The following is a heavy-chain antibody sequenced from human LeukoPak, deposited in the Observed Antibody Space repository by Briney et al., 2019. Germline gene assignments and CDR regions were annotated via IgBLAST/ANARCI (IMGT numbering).Heavy chain of an antibody. V-gene: IGHV3-53*01. J-gene: IGHJ4*02. CDR3: ARGVEPLAANTLAY. D-gene: IGHD1-14*01. CDR2: LYSDGNT. CDR1: GFTVITND. Sequence: PGGSLRLSCAAPGFTVITNDMTWVRQAPGKGLEWASVLYSDGNTKYADSVQGRFTISRDNSKNTLYLEMNSLSPDDTAVYYCARGVEPLAANTLAYWGQGTLVTVSS.